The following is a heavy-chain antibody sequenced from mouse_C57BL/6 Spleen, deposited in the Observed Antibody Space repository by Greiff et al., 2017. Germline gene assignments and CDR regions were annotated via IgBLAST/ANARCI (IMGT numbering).Heavy chain of an antibody. V-gene: IGHV1-61*01. Sequence: QVQLQQPGAELVRPGSSVKLSCKASGYTFTSYWMDWVKQRPGQGLEWIGNIYPSDSETHYNQKFKDKATLTVDKSSSTAYMQLSSLTSEDSAVYYCARVEYYGRSNYFDYWGQGTTLTVSS. CDR2: IYPSDSET. CDR1: GYTFTSYW. CDR3: ARVEYYGRSNYFDY. D-gene: IGHD1-1*01. J-gene: IGHJ2*01.